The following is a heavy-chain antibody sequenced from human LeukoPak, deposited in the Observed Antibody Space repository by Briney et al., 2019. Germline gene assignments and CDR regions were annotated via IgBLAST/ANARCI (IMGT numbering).Heavy chain of an antibody. Sequence: SETLSLTCTVSGVSISSYYWSWIRQPPGKGLEWIGYIYDSGSTNYNPSLKSRVTISVDTSKNQFSLKLSSVTAADTAVYYCARLGAGPTYYDFWSGYSSFYFDYWGQGTLVTVSS. CDR2: IYDSGST. V-gene: IGHV4-59*01. CDR1: GVSISSYY. J-gene: IGHJ4*02. D-gene: IGHD3-3*01. CDR3: ARLGAGPTYYDFWSGYSSFYFDY.